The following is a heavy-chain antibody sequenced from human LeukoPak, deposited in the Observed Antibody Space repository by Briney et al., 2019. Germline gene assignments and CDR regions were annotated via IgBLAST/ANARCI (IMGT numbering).Heavy chain of an antibody. V-gene: IGHV1-69*05. CDR3: ARAIYCTNGVCSDRYYFDY. Sequence: SVNVSCKASGDTFSSYAISWVRQAPGQGLEWMGGIIPLLGTANYAQKFQGRVTITTDESTSTAYMELSSLRSEDTALYYCARAIYCTNGVCSDRYYFDYWGQGTLVTVSS. CDR1: GDTFSSYA. CDR2: IIPLLGTA. D-gene: IGHD2-8*01. J-gene: IGHJ4*02.